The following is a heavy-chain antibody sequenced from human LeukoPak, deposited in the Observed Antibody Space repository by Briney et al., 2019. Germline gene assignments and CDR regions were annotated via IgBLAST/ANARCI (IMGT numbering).Heavy chain of an antibody. Sequence: SETLSLTCTVSGGSISSYYWTWIRQPPGKGLEWIGYIYYSGSTNYNPSLKSRVTISVDTSKNQFSLKLSSVTAADTAVYYCAAGYSSGWYGGSFDYWGQGTLVTVSS. CDR3: AAGYSSGWYGGSFDY. J-gene: IGHJ4*02. D-gene: IGHD6-19*01. CDR2: IYYSGST. V-gene: IGHV4-59*01. CDR1: GGSISSYY.